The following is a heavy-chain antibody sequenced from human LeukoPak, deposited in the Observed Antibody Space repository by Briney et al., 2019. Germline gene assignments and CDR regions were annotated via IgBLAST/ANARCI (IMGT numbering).Heavy chain of an antibody. CDR2: INPKSGGT. Sequence: GASVKVSCKAPRYTFTGYYMHLVRQAPGQGPEWMGWINPKSGGTNYAHNFQGSVTMTRVTSISTAYMELSGLRYDDKAVYYCERARVGAPNDYWGQGTLVTVSS. J-gene: IGHJ4*02. V-gene: IGHV1-2*02. D-gene: IGHD1-26*01. CDR3: ERARVGAPNDY. CDR1: RYTFTGYY.